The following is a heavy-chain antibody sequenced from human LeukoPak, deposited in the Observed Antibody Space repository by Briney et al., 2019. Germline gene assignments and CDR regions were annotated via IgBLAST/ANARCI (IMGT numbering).Heavy chain of an antibody. V-gene: IGHV4-34*01. CDR2: INHSGST. Sequence: SETLSLTCAVYGGSFSGYYWSWIRQPPGKGLEWIGEINHSGSTNYNPSLKSRVTISVDTSRNQFSLKLSSVTAADTAVYYCARRALGYCSGGSCYSSYYFDYWGQGTLVTVSS. D-gene: IGHD2-15*01. CDR3: ARRALGYCSGGSCYSSYYFDY. CDR1: GGSFSGYY. J-gene: IGHJ4*02.